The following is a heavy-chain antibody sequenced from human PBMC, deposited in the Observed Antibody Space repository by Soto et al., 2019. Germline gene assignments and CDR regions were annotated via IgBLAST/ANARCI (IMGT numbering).Heavy chain of an antibody. V-gene: IGHV3-48*03. CDR2: ISEAGGTI. J-gene: IGHJ4*02. D-gene: IGHD4-17*01. CDR1: GSTFSSYE. Sequence: EVQLLESGGGLVQPGGSLRLSCVASGSTFSSYELNWVRQAPGKGLEWVSYISEAGGTIHYADSVKGRFTISRDNAKNSLYLQMNSLRAEDTAVYFCTRNNGDYEVYWGQGTLVTVSS. CDR3: TRNNGDYEVY.